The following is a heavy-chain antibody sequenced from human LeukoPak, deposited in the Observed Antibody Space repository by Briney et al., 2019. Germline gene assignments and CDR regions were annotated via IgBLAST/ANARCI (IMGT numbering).Heavy chain of an antibody. V-gene: IGHV4-4*02. CDR3: AASPRSYYYDSSGYYTGAGAFDI. J-gene: IGHJ3*02. CDR2: IYHSGST. Sequence: PSGTLSLTCAVSGGSISSSNWWSWVRQPPGKGLEWIGEIYHSGSTNYNPSLKSRVTISVDKSKNQFSLKLSSVTAADTAVYYCAASPRSYYYDSSGYYTGAGAFDIWGQGTMVTVSS. D-gene: IGHD3-22*01. CDR1: GGSISSSNW.